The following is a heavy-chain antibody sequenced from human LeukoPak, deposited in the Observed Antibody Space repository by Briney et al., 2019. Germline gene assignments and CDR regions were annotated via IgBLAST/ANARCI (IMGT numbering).Heavy chain of an antibody. CDR3: ALLAYYYDSSGYYSHDAFDI. J-gene: IGHJ3*02. V-gene: IGHV4-4*07. D-gene: IGHD3-22*01. Sequence: SETLSLTRTVSGGSISSYYWSWIRQPAGKGLERIGRIYTSGSTNYNPSLKSRVTMSVDTSKNQFSLKLSSVTAADTAVYYCALLAYYYDSSGYYSHDAFDIWGQGTMVTVSS. CDR2: IYTSGST. CDR1: GGSISSYY.